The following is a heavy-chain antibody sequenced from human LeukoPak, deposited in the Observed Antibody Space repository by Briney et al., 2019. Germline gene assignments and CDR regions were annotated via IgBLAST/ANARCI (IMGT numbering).Heavy chain of an antibody. CDR2: ISGSSSYI. J-gene: IGHJ6*02. V-gene: IGHV3-21*01. D-gene: IGHD1-26*01. Sequence: PGRSLRLSCVVSGFTFSSYSVNWVRQAPGKGLKWVSSISGSSSYIDYADSVKGRFTISRDNAKNSLYLQMSSLRAEDTAVYYCTRDASGDTSSGPRMDVWGQGTTVTVS. CDR3: TRDASGDTSSGPRMDV. CDR1: GFTFSSYS.